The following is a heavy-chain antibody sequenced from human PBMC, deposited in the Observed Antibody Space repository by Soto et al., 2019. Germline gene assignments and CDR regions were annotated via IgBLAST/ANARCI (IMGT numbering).Heavy chain of an antibody. CDR1: GFTFSDYY. J-gene: IGHJ6*01. CDR3: AREDIVLVPAAYVPDYYYYGMEV. V-gene: IGHV3-11*01. Sequence: PGGSLRLSCAASGFTFSDYYMSWIRQAPGKGLEWVSYISSSGSTIYYADSVKGRFTISRDNAKNSLYLQMNSPRAEDTAVYYRAREDIVLVPAAYVPDYYYYGMEVWGQGTTVTVSS. D-gene: IGHD2-2*01. CDR2: ISSSGSTI.